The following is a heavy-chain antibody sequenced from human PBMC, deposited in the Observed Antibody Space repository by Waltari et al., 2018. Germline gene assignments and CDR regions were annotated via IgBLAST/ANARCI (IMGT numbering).Heavy chain of an antibody. Sequence: QVQLVQSGAEVKKPGASVKVSCKASGYTFTSYAMHWVRQAPGQRREWMGWINAGNGNTKYSQNFQGRVTITRDTSASTADMELSSLRSEDTAVYYCAREGGALGDYWGQGTLVTVSS. CDR2: INAGNGNT. J-gene: IGHJ4*02. CDR3: AREGGALGDY. V-gene: IGHV1-3*01. CDR1: GYTFTSYA. D-gene: IGHD7-27*01.